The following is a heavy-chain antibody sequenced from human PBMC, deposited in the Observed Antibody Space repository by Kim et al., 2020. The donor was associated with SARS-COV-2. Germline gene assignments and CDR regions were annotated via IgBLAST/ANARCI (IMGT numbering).Heavy chain of an antibody. Sequence: ASVKVSCKASGYTFTKNAMHWLRQALGQRPEWLGWIFPDSGNDIYSQIFKGRVMITRDTSATTAYIELSSLRSDDTAVYYCVRGFEGVFDYWGQGTLVSVSS. CDR1: GYTFTKNA. CDR2: IFPDSGND. J-gene: IGHJ4*02. CDR3: VRGFEGVFDY. V-gene: IGHV1-3*01. D-gene: IGHD3-10*01.